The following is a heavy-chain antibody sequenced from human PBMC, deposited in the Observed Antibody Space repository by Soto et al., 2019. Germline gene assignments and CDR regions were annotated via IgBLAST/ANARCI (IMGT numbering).Heavy chain of an antibody. J-gene: IGHJ5*02. CDR1: GYTFTGYY. CDR3: ARGLIAAAERFDP. CDR2: INPNSGGT. Sequence: ASGKVSCKASGYTFTGYYIHWGRQAPGQGLEWMGWINPNSGGTNYAQKFQGRVTMTRDTSISTAYMELSRLRSDDTAVYYCARGLIAAAERFDPWGQGTLVTVSS. D-gene: IGHD6-13*01. V-gene: IGHV1-2*02.